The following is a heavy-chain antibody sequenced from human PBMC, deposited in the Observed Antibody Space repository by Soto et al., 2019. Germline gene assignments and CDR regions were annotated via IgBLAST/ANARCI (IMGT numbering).Heavy chain of an antibody. D-gene: IGHD2-21*01. CDR1: GFTFSSYA. CDR3: AKSALLLSGEFDP. V-gene: IGHV3-23*01. Sequence: EVQLLESGGGLVQPGGSLRLSCAASGFTFSSYAMSLVSQAPGKGLEWVSAISGSGGRKYYEESVKGRFTISRDNSKNTMYLQMNILRVEDTDVDYCAKSALLLSGEFDPWGQGNQVTVTT. CDR2: ISGSGGRK. J-gene: IGHJ5*02.